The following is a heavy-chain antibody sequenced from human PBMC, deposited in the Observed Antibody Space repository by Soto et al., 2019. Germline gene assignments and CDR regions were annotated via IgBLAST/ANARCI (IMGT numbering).Heavy chain of an antibody. CDR3: ARNGGPNYGDYFDY. J-gene: IGHJ4*02. D-gene: IGHD4-17*01. Sequence: EVQLVESGGGLVQPGGSLRLSCAASGFTFSSYWMSWVRQAPGKGLEWVANIKQDGSEKYYVDSVKGRFTISRDNAKNSLYLQMNSLRAEDTAVYYCARNGGPNYGDYFDYWGQGTLVTVSS. CDR2: IKQDGSEK. V-gene: IGHV3-7*01. CDR1: GFTFSSYW.